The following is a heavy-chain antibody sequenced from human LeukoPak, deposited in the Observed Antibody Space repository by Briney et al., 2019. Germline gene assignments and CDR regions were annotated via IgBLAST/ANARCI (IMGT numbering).Heavy chain of an antibody. D-gene: IGHD2-8*02. V-gene: IGHV4-4*02. CDR2: ISHAGST. CDR1: GDSISSSNW. Sequence: SETLSLTWAVSGDSISSSNWWSWVRQPPGKGLDWIWEISHAGSTKYNPSLKNRVTISKDNSKNQFSLKLNSVTAADTAVYYCTRSGGWWSLDYWGQGALVTVSS. J-gene: IGHJ4*02. CDR3: TRSGGWWSLDY.